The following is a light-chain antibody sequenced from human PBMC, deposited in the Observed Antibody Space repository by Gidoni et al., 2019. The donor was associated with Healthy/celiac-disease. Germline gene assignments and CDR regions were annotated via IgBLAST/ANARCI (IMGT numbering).Light chain of an antibody. CDR1: QSISSY. CDR2: AAS. J-gene: IGKJ5*01. V-gene: IGKV1-39*01. CDR3: QQSYSTPIT. Sequence: DIQMTQSPSSLSASVGDRITITCRASQSISSYLNWYQQKPGNAPKLLIYAASSLQSGVPSRFSGSVSGTDFTLTISSLQPEDFATYYSQQSYSTPITFGQGTRLEIK.